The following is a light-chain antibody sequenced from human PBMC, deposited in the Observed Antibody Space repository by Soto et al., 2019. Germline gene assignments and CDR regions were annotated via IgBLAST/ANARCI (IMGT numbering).Light chain of an antibody. J-gene: IGKJ4*01. CDR2: GTS. V-gene: IGKV3-15*01. CDR3: QQYYQWPLT. Sequence: EIVMTQSPATLSVSPGERATLSCRASQSVSSTLAWYQQIPGQATRLLLYGTSSRATGIPARFSGSGSGTAFTLTISSLQSEDFAFYYCQQYYQWPLTFGGGTKVEVK. CDR1: QSVSST.